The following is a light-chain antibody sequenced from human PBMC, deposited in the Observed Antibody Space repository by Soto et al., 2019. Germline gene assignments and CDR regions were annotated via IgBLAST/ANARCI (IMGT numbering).Light chain of an antibody. CDR3: QQYDYLPTLT. CDR2: AAS. V-gene: IGKV1-33*01. Sequence: DIQMTQSPSSLSASVGDRVTITCQASQDINNYLSWYQQRPGKAPKLLISAASNLESGVPSRFSGGGYGTDITFTINRLQPVDVATNYCQQYDYLPTLTFGGGTKVQIK. CDR1: QDINNY. J-gene: IGKJ4*01.